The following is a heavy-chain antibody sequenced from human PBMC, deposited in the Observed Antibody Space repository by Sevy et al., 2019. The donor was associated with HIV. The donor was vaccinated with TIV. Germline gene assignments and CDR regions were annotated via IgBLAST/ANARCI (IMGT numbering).Heavy chain of an antibody. Sequence: GGSLRLSYAASGFTFSSYAMSWVRQAPGKGLEWVSAISGSGGSTYYADSVKGRFTISRDNSKNTLYLQMNSLRAEDTAVYYCANSMVRGVPYYFDYWGQGTLVTVSS. D-gene: IGHD3-10*01. CDR2: ISGSGGST. CDR3: ANSMVRGVPYYFDY. V-gene: IGHV3-23*01. CDR1: GFTFSSYA. J-gene: IGHJ4*02.